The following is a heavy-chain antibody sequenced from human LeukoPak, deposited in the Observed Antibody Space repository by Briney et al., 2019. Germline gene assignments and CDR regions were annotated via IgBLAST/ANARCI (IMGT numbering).Heavy chain of an antibody. CDR2: INSDGSST. CDR3: ARDLEYYGSGSYYRDYYGMDV. V-gene: IGHV3-74*01. Sequence: GGSLRLSCAASGFTFSSYWMHWVRQAPGKGLVWVSRINSDGSSTSYADSVKGRFTISRDNAKNTLYLQMNSLRAEDTAVYYCARDLEYYGSGSYYRDYYGMDVWGQGTTVTVSS. J-gene: IGHJ6*02. CDR1: GFTFSSYW. D-gene: IGHD3-10*01.